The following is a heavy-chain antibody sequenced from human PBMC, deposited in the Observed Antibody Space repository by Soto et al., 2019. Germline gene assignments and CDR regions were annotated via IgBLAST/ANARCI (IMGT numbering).Heavy chain of an antibody. CDR3: ARGLISGSHYSGGWYYFDS. Sequence: TLSLTCTVSGGSISSGGYSWTWIRQHPGKGLEWIGYIYYSGSTYYKPSLKSRVTISVDTSKNQLSLKLSSVTAADTAVYYCARGLISGSHYSGGWYYFDSWGQGTQVTVSS. CDR1: GGSISSGGYS. J-gene: IGHJ4*02. CDR2: IYYSGST. D-gene: IGHD1-26*01. V-gene: IGHV4-31*02.